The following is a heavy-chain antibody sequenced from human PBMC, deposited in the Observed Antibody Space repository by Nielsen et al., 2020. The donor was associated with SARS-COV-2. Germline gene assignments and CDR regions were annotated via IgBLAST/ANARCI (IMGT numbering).Heavy chain of an antibody. CDR1: GFTFSSYS. V-gene: IGHV3-21*01. CDR3: ARDSRGSGWAKYHFDY. D-gene: IGHD6-19*01. CDR2: IISSSSYI. J-gene: IGHJ4*02. Sequence: GGSLRPSCAASGFTFSSYSMNWVRQAHGKGLEWVPSIISSSSYIYYADSVKGRFTISRDNAKNTLYLQMNSLRAENTAVYYCARDSRGSGWAKYHFDYWGQGTLVTVSS.